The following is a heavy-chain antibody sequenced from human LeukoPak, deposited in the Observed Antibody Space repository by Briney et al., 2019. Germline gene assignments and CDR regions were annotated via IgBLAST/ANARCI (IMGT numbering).Heavy chain of an antibody. J-gene: IGHJ4*02. CDR1: GFTFDDYA. V-gene: IGHV3-9*01. Sequence: GRSLRLSCAASGFTFDDYAMHWVRQAPGKGLEWASGISWNSGSIGYADSVKGRFTISRDNAKNSLYLQMNSLRAEDTALYYCAKDIMPIVVVVGGLDYWGQGTLVTVSS. D-gene: IGHD2-15*01. CDR3: AKDIMPIVVVVGGLDY. CDR2: ISWNSGSI.